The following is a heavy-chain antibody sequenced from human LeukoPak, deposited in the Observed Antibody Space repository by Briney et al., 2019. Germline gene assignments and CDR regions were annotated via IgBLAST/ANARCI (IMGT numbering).Heavy chain of an antibody. D-gene: IGHD3-22*01. V-gene: IGHV1-69*13. CDR3: AKGRAGNYYYDSSDY. CDR1: GYRFTGNY. Sequence: GASVKVSCKASGYRFTGNYMHWVRQAPGQGLEWMGGIIPIFGSANYAQTFQDRVTITADESTNTAYMELSSLRSEDTAVYYCAKGRAGNYYYDSSDYWGQGTLVTVSS. CDR2: IIPIFGSA. J-gene: IGHJ4*02.